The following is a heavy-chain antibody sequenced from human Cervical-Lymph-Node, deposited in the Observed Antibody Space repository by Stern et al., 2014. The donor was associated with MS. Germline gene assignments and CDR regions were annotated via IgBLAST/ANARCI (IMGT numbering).Heavy chain of an antibody. CDR2: IYPDDSDT. CDR3: ARAGYSYGYEAGMDV. D-gene: IGHD5-18*01. V-gene: IGHV5-51*03. Sequence: VQLVQSGAEVKKPGESLKISCKASGYPFTTYWIGWVRQMPGKGLEWMGIIYPDDSDTGYSPSFQGQVTFSVDKSISTAYLQWSTLKASDTAIYYCARAGYSYGYEAGMDVWGQGTTVTVSS. CDR1: GYPFTTYW. J-gene: IGHJ6*02.